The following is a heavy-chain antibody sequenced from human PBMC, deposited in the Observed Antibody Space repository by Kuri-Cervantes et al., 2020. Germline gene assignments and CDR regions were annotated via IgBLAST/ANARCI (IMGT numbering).Heavy chain of an antibody. CDR2: INPNSGGT. CDR3: ARGLILYDSSGSVPFDI. Sequence: ASVKVSCKASGYTFTGYYMHWVRQAPGQGLEWMGWINPNSGGTNYAQKFQGWVTMTRDTSISTAYMELSRLRSDDTAVYYCARGLILYDSSGSVPFDIWGQGTMVTVSS. D-gene: IGHD3-22*01. CDR1: GYTFTGYY. V-gene: IGHV1-2*04. J-gene: IGHJ3*02.